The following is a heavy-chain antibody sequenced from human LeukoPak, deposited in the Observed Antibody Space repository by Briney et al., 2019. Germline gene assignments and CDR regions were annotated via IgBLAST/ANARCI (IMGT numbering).Heavy chain of an antibody. CDR3: ARDYYDSSGYYGFDY. Sequence: ASVKVSCKASGYTFTGYYMHWVRQAPGQGLEWMRWINPNSGGTNYAQKFQGRVTMTRDTSISTAYMELSRLRSDDTAVYYCARDYYDSSGYYGFDYWGQGTLVTVSS. D-gene: IGHD3-22*01. CDR1: GYTFTGYY. V-gene: IGHV1-2*02. CDR2: INPNSGGT. J-gene: IGHJ4*02.